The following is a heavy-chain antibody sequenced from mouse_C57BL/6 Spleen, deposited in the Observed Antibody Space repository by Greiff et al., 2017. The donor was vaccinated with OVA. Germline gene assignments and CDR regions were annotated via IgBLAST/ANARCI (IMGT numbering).Heavy chain of an antibody. CDR1: GFTFSSYG. V-gene: IGHV5-6*02. D-gene: IGHD2-5*01. CDR2: ISSGGSYT. Sequence: DVMLVESGGDLVKPGGSLKLSCAASGFTFSSYGMSWVRQTPDKRLEWVATISSGGSYTYYPDSVKGRFTISRDNAKNTLYLQMSSLKSEDTAMYYCARQISNYWYFDVWGTGTTVTVSS. CDR3: ARQISNYWYFDV. J-gene: IGHJ1*03.